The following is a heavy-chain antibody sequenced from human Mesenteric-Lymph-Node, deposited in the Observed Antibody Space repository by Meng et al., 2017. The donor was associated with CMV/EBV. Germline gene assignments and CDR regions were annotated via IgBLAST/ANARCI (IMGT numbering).Heavy chain of an antibody. CDR2: IYYTGTT. J-gene: IGHJ4*02. Sequence: ESLKISCAASRFTFSNNGMNWVRQAPGKGLEWIGYIYYTGTTDYNPSLRSRLTISVDTSKNQLFLKLSSVAAADTAIYYCARQDSYYDSRGRLWYLDRWGQGTLVTVSS. V-gene: IGHV4-59*01. CDR3: ARQDSYYDSRGRLWYLDR. D-gene: IGHD3-22*01. CDR1: RFTFSNNG.